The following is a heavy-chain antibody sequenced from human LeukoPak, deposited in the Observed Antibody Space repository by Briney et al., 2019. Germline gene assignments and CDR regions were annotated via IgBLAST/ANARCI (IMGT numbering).Heavy chain of an antibody. Sequence: PGGSLRLSCAASGFTVSSNYMSWVRQAPGKGLEWVSVIYSGGSTYYADSVKGRFTISKDNSKNTLYLQMNSLRAEDTAVCYCASPITMVRGVTPSTDYWGQGTLVTVSS. D-gene: IGHD3-10*01. CDR3: ASPITMVRGVTPSTDY. CDR1: GFTVSSNY. V-gene: IGHV3-66*01. J-gene: IGHJ4*02. CDR2: IYSGGST.